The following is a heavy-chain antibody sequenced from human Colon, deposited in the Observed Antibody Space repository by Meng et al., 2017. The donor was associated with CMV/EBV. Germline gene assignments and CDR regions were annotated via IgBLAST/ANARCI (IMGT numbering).Heavy chain of an antibody. CDR1: GFTFSSHA. Sequence: GGSLRLSCEGSGFTFSSHAMSWVRQAAGKGLEWVAAVRDVGDRAYYAESVKGRFTVSRDNSKNTLYLQMNSLRAEDTAVYYCARWVKSYYYGMDVWGQGTTVTVSS. CDR2: VRDVGDRA. V-gene: IGHV3-23*01. D-gene: IGHD5-24*01. J-gene: IGHJ6*02. CDR3: ARWVKSYYYGMDV.